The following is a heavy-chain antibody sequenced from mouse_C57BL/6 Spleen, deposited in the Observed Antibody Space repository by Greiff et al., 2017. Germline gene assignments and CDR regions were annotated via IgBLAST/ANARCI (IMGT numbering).Heavy chain of an antibody. V-gene: IGHV5-4*01. CDR1: GFTFSSYA. Sequence: VQLKESGGGLVKPGGSLKLSCAASGFTFSSYAMSWVRQTPEKRLEWVATISDGGSYTYYPDNVQGRFTISRDNAKNNLYLQMSHLKSEDTAMYYCARVKGSSGYYFDYWGQGTTLTVSS. D-gene: IGHD3-2*02. CDR2: ISDGGSYT. J-gene: IGHJ2*01. CDR3: ARVKGSSGYYFDY.